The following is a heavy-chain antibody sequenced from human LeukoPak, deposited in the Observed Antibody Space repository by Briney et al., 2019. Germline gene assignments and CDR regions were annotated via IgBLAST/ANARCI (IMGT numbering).Heavy chain of an antibody. V-gene: IGHV4-4*02. CDR2: VHLSGAT. J-gene: IGHJ4*02. D-gene: IGHD1-26*01. CDR3: TRESGAFSPFGF. CDR1: GGSITTTNW. Sequence: ASETLSLTCAVSGGSITTTNWWSWVRQPPGKGLEWIGEVHLSGATNYNPSLESRVSMSIDKSKNHLSLEVTCVTAADTAIYYCTRESGAFSPFGFWGQGTLLTVSS.